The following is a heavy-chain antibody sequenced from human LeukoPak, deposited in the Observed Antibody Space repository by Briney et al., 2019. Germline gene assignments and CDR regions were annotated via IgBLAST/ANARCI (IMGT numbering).Heavy chain of an antibody. Sequence: GASVKVSCKASGGTFSSYAISWVRQAPGQGLEWMGWISAYNGNTNYAQKLQGRVTMTTDTSTSTAYMELRSLRSDDTAVYYCARVVKQLLRYFDFSDTDFDYWGQGTLVTVSS. CDR2: ISAYNGNT. J-gene: IGHJ4*02. D-gene: IGHD3-9*01. CDR3: ARVVKQLLRYFDFSDTDFDY. V-gene: IGHV1-18*01. CDR1: GGTFSSYA.